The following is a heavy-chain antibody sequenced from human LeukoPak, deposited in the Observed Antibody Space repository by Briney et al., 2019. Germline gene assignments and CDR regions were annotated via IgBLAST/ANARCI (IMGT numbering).Heavy chain of an antibody. V-gene: IGHV1-8*01. D-gene: IGHD2-8*02. CDR2: MNPNSGNT. J-gene: IGHJ4*02. Sequence: ASVKVSCKASGYTFTSDDMNWVRQAPGQGLEWMGWMNPNSGNTGYAQKFQGRVTMTRDTSISTAYMELNSLRSEDTGMYYCARVDCTGGVCRNDFWGQGTLVTVSS. CDR1: GYTFTSDD. CDR3: ARVDCTGGVCRNDF.